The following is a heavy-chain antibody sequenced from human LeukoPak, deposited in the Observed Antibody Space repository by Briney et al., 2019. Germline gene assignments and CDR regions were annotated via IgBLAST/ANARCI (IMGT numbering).Heavy chain of an antibody. D-gene: IGHD1-1*01. J-gene: IGHJ6*02. CDR2: IYYSGST. V-gene: IGHV4-61*08. Sequence: TSSETLSLTCTVSGGSISSGGYYWSWIRQHPGKGLEWIGYIYYSGSTNYNPSLKSRVTISVDTSKNQFSLKLSSVTAADTAVYYCAAGEGPYGMDVWGQGTTITVSS. CDR3: AAGEGPYGMDV. CDR1: GGSISSGGYY.